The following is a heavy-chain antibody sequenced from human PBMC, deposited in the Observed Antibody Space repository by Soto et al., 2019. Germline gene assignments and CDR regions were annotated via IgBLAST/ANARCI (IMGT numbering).Heavy chain of an antibody. D-gene: IGHD3-10*01. CDR2: FDPEDGET. CDR3: ATAHLNRGAPFDY. CDR1: GYTLTELS. V-gene: IGHV1-24*01. Sequence: ASVKVSCKVSGYTLTELSMHWVRQAPGKGLEWMGGFDPEDGETIYAQKFQGRVTMTEDTSTDTAYMGLSSLRSEDTAVYYCATAHLNRGAPFDYWGQGTLVTVSS. J-gene: IGHJ4*02.